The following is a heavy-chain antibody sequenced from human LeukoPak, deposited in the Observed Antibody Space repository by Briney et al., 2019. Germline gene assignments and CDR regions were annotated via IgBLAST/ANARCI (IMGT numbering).Heavy chain of an antibody. J-gene: IGHJ4*02. CDR1: GGSFSGYY. D-gene: IGHD6-13*01. Sequence: SETLSLTCAVYGGSFSGYYWGWIRQPPGKGLEWIASIYSSGSTYYNPSLKSRVTISVDTSKNQFSLKLSSVTAADTAVYYCARQRIAAVGVDYWGQGTLVTVSS. V-gene: IGHV4-39*01. CDR3: ARQRIAAVGVDY. CDR2: IYSSGST.